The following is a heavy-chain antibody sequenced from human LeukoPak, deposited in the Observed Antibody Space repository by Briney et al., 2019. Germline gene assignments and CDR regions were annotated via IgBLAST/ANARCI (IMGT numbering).Heavy chain of an antibody. V-gene: IGHV4-38-2*02. D-gene: IGHD3-3*01. Sequence: SETLSLTCTVSGYSISSGYYWGWIRQPPGMGLEWFGSIYHSGSTYYNPSLKSRVTISVDTSKNQFSLKLSSVTAADTAVYYCARCYYDFWSGYKSYYYYYMDVWGKGTTVTVSS. J-gene: IGHJ6*03. CDR1: GYSISSGYY. CDR3: ARCYYDFWSGYKSYYYYYMDV. CDR2: IYHSGST.